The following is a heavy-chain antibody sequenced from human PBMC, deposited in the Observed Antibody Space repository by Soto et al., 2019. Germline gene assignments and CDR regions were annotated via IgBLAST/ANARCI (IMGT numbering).Heavy chain of an antibody. CDR2: IYYSGST. Sequence: QVQLQESGPGLVKPSQTLSLTCTVSGGSISSGGYYWSWIRQHPGKVLGWIGYIYYSGSTYYNPSLKSRVTISVDTSKNQCSLKLSSVTAADTAVYYCAIDHSYGYPHYYSGMDVWGQGTTVTVSS. CDR1: GGSISSGGYY. V-gene: IGHV4-31*03. CDR3: AIDHSYGYPHYYSGMDV. D-gene: IGHD5-18*01. J-gene: IGHJ6*02.